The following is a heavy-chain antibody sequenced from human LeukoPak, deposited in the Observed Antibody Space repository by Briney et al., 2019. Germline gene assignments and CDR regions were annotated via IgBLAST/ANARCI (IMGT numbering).Heavy chain of an antibody. CDR2: IYYSGST. D-gene: IGHD3-22*01. V-gene: IGHV4-39*07. Sequence: SETLSLTCTVSGGSISSTSYFWGWIRQPPGKGLEWIGIIYYSGSTSYNPSLKSRVTISVDTSKNQFSLKLSSVTAADTAVYYCARNPYYYDSSGYYSSGYFQHWGQGTLVTVSS. CDR1: GGSISSTSYF. J-gene: IGHJ1*01. CDR3: ARNPYYYDSSGYYSSGYFQH.